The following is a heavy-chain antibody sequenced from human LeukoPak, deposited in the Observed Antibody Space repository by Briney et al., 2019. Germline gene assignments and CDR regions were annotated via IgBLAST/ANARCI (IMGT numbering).Heavy chain of an antibody. CDR1: GFTFSSYS. CDR2: ISSSSSYI. V-gene: IGHV3-21*01. J-gene: IGHJ4*02. D-gene: IGHD2-2*02. CDR3: AGVGPRKYCSSTSCYTGGGDY. Sequence: GGSLRLSCAASGFTFSSYSMNWVRQAPGKGLEWVSSISSSSSYIYYADSVKGRFTISRDNAKNSLYLQMNSLRAEDTAVYYCAGVGPRKYCSSTSCYTGGGDYWGQGTLVTVSS.